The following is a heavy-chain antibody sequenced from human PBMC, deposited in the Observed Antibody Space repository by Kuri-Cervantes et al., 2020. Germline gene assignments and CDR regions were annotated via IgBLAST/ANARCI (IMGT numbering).Heavy chain of an antibody. J-gene: IGHJ4*02. CDR3: ATYEMEARGTSTDYVWGSYDY. Sequence: ASVKVSCKASGYTFTSYAIHWVRQAPGQRLEWMGWINTGNGKTKYSQKFQGRVTITRDTSASTAYMELSSLRSEDTAVYYCATYEMEARGTSTDYVWGSYDYWGQGTLVTVSS. V-gene: IGHV1-3*04. D-gene: IGHD3-16*01. CDR1: GYTFTSYA. CDR2: INTGNGKT.